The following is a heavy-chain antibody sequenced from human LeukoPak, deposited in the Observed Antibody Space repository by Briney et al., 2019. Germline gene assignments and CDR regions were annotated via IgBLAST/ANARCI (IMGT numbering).Heavy chain of an antibody. Sequence: SETLSLTCAVYGGSFSGYYWSWIRQPPGKGLEWIGEINHSGSTNYNPSLKSRVTISVDTSKNQFSLKLSSVIAADTAVYYCARGLVRFGELYWGQGTLVTVSS. CDR3: ARGLVRFGELY. V-gene: IGHV4-34*01. D-gene: IGHD3-10*01. J-gene: IGHJ4*02. CDR1: GGSFSGYY. CDR2: INHSGST.